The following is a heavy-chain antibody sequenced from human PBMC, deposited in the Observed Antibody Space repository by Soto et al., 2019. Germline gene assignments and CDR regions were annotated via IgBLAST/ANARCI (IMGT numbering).Heavy chain of an antibody. D-gene: IGHD1-26*01. Sequence: ASVKVSCKASGYTFTSYAMYWVRQAPGQRLEWMGWINAGNGNTKYSQKFQGRVTITRDTSASTAYMELSSLRSEDTAVYYCARDLPSGSWGYGMDVWGQGTTVTVSS. CDR1: GYTFTSYA. CDR2: INAGNGNT. CDR3: ARDLPSGSWGYGMDV. J-gene: IGHJ6*02. V-gene: IGHV1-3*01.